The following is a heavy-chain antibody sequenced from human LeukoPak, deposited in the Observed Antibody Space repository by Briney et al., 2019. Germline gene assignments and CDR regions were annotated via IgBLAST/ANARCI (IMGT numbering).Heavy chain of an antibody. J-gene: IGHJ4*02. CDR1: GFTFSSYR. V-gene: IGHV3-74*01. Sequence: LAGGSLRLSCAASGFTFSSYRMHWVRQAPGKGLVWVSRINTDGNTTNYADSVKGRFTISRDNAKNTLYLQMNSLRAEDTAVYYCAREVTNTMIRGFDYWGQGALVTVSS. CDR3: AREVTNTMIRGFDY. D-gene: IGHD3-10*01. CDR2: INTDGNTT.